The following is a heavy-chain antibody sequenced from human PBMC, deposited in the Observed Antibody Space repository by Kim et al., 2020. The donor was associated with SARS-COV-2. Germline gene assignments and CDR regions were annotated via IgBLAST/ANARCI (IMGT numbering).Heavy chain of an antibody. J-gene: IGHJ5*02. Sequence: QTPGTRLEGKRWINVVNGHTKYSEKAQGRVTMTREKAARKAYMELNSLRSEDTAVYYCAREYYDFGSGQYTNWFDPWGQGTLVTVSS. CDR3: AREYYDFGSGQYTNWFDP. V-gene: IGHV1-3*01. CDR2: INVVNGHT. D-gene: IGHD3-3*01.